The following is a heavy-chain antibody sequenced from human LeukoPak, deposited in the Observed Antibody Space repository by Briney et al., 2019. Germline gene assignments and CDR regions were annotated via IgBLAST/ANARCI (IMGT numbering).Heavy chain of an antibody. CDR1: GFTFSSYA. Sequence: PGGSLRLSCAASGFTFSSYAMHWVRQAPGKGLEWVAVISYDGSNKYYADSVKGRFTISRDNSKNTLYLQMNSLRAEDTAVYYCARGQVVPAAYYGMDVWGQGTTVTVSS. CDR3: ARGQVVPAAYYGMDV. D-gene: IGHD2-2*01. J-gene: IGHJ6*02. CDR2: ISYDGSNK. V-gene: IGHV3-30-3*01.